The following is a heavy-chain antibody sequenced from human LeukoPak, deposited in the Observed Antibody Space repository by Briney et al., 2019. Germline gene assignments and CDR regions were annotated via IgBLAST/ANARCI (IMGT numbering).Heavy chain of an antibody. J-gene: IGHJ4*02. CDR3: AKDGSGSYYNVLFDY. Sequence: TGGSLRLSCAASGFTFDDYAMHWVRQAPGKGLEWVSLISGDGGSTYYADSVKGRFTISRDNSINSLYLQMNSLRTEDTALYYCAKDGSGSYYNVLFDYWGQGTLVTVSS. D-gene: IGHD3-10*01. V-gene: IGHV3-43*02. CDR1: GFTFDDYA. CDR2: ISGDGGST.